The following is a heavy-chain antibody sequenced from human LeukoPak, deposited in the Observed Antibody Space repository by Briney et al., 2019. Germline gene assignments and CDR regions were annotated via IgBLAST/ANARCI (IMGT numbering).Heavy chain of an antibody. CDR2: IYYSGST. V-gene: IGHV4-39*01. CDR3: ASTPVVVVAATLNFDY. J-gene: IGHJ4*02. CDR1: GGSISSSSYY. D-gene: IGHD2-15*01. Sequence: PSETLSLTCTVSGGSISSSSYYWGWIRQLPGKGLEWIGSIYYSGSTYYNPSLKSRVTISVDTSKNQFSLKLSSVTAADTAVYYCASTPVVVVAATLNFDYWGQGTLVTVSS.